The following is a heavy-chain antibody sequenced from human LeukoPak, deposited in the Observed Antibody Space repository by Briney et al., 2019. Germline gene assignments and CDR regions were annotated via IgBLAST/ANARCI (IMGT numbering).Heavy chain of an antibody. D-gene: IGHD6-19*01. CDR1: GGSFSGYY. J-gene: IGHJ4*02. Sequence: SETLSLTCAVYGGSFSGYYWSWIRQPSGKGLVWIGEINHSGSTNYNPSLKSRVTISVDTSKNQFSLKLSSVTAADTAVYYCASPSDEYSSGWYGSALNYWGQGTLVTVSS. CDR3: ASPSDEYSSGWYGSALNY. CDR2: INHSGST. V-gene: IGHV4-34*01.